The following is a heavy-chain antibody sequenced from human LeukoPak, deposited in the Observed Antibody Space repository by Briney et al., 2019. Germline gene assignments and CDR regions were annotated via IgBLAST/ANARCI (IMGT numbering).Heavy chain of an antibody. Sequence: SETLSLTCTVSGGSISSSSYYWGWIRQPPGKELEWIGSIYYSGSTYYNPSLKSRVTISVDTSKNQFSLKLSSVTAADTAVYYCARESGLYDFWSGQGTTTFDYWGQGTLVTVSS. J-gene: IGHJ4*02. CDR2: IYYSGST. D-gene: IGHD3-3*01. CDR1: GGSISSSSYY. CDR3: ARESGLYDFWSGQGTTTFDY. V-gene: IGHV4-39*07.